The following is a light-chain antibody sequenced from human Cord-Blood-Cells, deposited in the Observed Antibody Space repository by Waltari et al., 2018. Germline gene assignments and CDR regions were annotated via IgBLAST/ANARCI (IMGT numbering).Light chain of an antibody. CDR3: QQYGSSWT. CDR1: QSVSSSY. CDR2: GAS. J-gene: IGKJ1*01. Sequence: EIVLTQSPGTLSLSPGERATLSGRASQSVSSSYLAWYQQNPGQAPRLLIYGASSRATGMPDMVSGSGSGTDFTLIISRLEPEELAVYYCQQYGSSWTFGQGTKVEIK. V-gene: IGKV3-20*01.